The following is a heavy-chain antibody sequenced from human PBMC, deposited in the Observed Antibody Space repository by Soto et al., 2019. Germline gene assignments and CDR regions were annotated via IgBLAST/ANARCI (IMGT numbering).Heavy chain of an antibody. V-gene: IGHV4-30-4*01. Sequence: SETLSLTCTVFGASISSNDYDWSWIRQPPGKGLEWIGHINYSGSTYYTPSLMSRLTMSMDTSKNQFSLRLTSVTAADTAFYYCVRMPGYNHGLRRDCFDPWGQGIVVTGSS. J-gene: IGHJ5*02. CDR1: GASISSNDYD. D-gene: IGHD5-18*01. CDR3: VRMPGYNHGLRRDCFDP. CDR2: INYSGST.